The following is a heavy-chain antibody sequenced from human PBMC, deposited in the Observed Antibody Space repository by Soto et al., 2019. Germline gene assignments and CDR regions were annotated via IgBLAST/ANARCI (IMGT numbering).Heavy chain of an antibody. D-gene: IGHD2-2*01. J-gene: IGHJ6*03. CDR1: GYTFTGYY. Sequence: ASVKVSCKASGYTFTGYYMHWVRQAPGQGLEWMGWINPNSGGTNYAQKFQGWVTMTRDTSISTAYMELGRLRSDDTAVYYCARGYCSSTSCSNYYYYMDVWGKGTTVTVSS. CDR2: INPNSGGT. CDR3: ARGYCSSTSCSNYYYYMDV. V-gene: IGHV1-2*04.